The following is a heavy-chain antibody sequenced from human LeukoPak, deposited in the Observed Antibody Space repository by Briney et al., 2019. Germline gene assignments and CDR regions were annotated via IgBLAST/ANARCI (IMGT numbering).Heavy chain of an antibody. J-gene: IGHJ4*02. D-gene: IGHD6-13*01. Sequence: APVKVSCKAFGYTFTSNYMHWVRQAPGQGPEWMGVISPSGGSTTYAQKFQGRVTLTRDMSTSTDYLELSSLRSEDTAVYYCARDAGSSWHNWGQGTLVTVSS. CDR3: ARDAGSSWHN. V-gene: IGHV1-46*01. CDR1: GYTFTSNY. CDR2: ISPSGGST.